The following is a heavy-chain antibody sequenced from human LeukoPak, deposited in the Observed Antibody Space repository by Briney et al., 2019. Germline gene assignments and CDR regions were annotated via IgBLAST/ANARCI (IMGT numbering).Heavy chain of an antibody. CDR2: IDHGGST. J-gene: IGHJ5*02. CDR1: GGSFSSYY. D-gene: IGHD6-19*01. CDR3: ARSSSSGWGFRFDP. Sequence: KSSETLSLTCTVSGGSFSSYYWTWIRQPPGKGLEWIGYIDHGGSTNYNPSLKSRVTISVDTSKNQFSLKLSSVTAADTAVYYCARSSSSGWGFRFDPWGQGTLVTVSS. V-gene: IGHV4-59*01.